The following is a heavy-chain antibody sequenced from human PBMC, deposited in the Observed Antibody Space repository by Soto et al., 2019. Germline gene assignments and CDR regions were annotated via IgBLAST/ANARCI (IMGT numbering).Heavy chain of an antibody. J-gene: IGHJ5*02. CDR1: GGSISSGGYN. Sequence: QVQLQESGPGLVKPSQTLSLTCTVSGGSISSGGYNWSWIRQRPGKGLEWIGNIYYSGRTYYNPSLKSRVTMSADTSKNQFSLNLSSVTAADTAVYYCARGHMLSRIDPWGQGTLVTVSS. CDR3: ARGHMLSRIDP. CDR2: IYYSGRT. V-gene: IGHV4-31*03. D-gene: IGHD2-21*01.